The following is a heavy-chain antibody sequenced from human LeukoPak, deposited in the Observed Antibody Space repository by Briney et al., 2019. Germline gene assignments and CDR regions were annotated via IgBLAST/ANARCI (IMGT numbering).Heavy chain of an antibody. CDR2: ISWNSGSI. J-gene: IGHJ5*02. V-gene: IGHV3-9*01. Sequence: GGSLRLSCAASGFTFDDYAMHWVRQAPGKGLEWVSGISWNSGSIGYADSVKGRFTISRDNAKNSLYLQMNSLRAEDTALYYCAKSGEPNYGDYEGNWFDPWGQGTLVTVSS. CDR3: AKSGEPNYGDYEGNWFDP. D-gene: IGHD4-17*01. CDR1: GFTFDDYA.